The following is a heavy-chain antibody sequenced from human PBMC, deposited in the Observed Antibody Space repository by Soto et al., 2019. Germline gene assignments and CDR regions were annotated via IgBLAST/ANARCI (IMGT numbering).Heavy chain of an antibody. J-gene: IGHJ5*02. D-gene: IGHD2-21*02. V-gene: IGHV1-8*01. CDR1: GCTFTSYD. CDR3: ARGSSWYSVVTATPRGNWFDP. CDR2: MNPNSGNT. Sequence: ASVRVSCKACGCTFTSYDINWVRQATGQGLEWMGWMNPNSGNTGYAQKFQGRVTMTRNTSISTAYMELSSLRSEDTAVYYCARGSSWYSVVTATPRGNWFDPWGQGTLVTVSS.